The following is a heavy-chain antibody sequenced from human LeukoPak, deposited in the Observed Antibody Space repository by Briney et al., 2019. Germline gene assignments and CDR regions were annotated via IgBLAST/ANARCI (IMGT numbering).Heavy chain of an antibody. CDR2: ISGSGEST. CDR3: ARGKRGVYYYYGRDV. V-gene: IGHV3-23*01. D-gene: IGHD3-10*01. J-gene: IGHJ6*02. CDR1: GFTFTTFA. Sequence: PGRSLRLSCAASGFTFTTFAMNWVRQAPGKGPEWVSGISGSGESTYYADSVKGRFTISRDNSKNTVFLQMNSLRAADTAVYSCARGKRGVYYYYGRDVWGQGTTVTVSS.